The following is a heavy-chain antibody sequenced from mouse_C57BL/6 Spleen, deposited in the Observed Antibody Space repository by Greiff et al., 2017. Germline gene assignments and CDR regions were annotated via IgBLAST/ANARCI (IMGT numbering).Heavy chain of an antibody. CDR3: TRYGDSWFAY. Sequence: LMESGAELVRPGASVTLSCKASGYTFTDYEMHWVKQTPVHGLEWIGAIDPETGGTAYNQKFKGKAILTADKSSSTAYMELRSLTSEDSAVYYCTRYGDSWFAYWGQGTLVTVSA. V-gene: IGHV1-15*01. CDR2: IDPETGGT. J-gene: IGHJ3*01. CDR1: GYTFTDYE. D-gene: IGHD1-1*02.